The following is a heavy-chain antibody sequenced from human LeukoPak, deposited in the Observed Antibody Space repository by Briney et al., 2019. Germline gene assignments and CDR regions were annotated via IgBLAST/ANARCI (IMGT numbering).Heavy chain of an antibody. CDR3: ARGRYYMDV. CDR2: IYSSGST. CDR1: GGSINGYY. Sequence: SETLSLTCSVSGGSINGYYWSWIRRPPGQTLEWIGYIYSSGSTNYNPSLQSRVTMSVDTSMNQFSLRLSSVTAADTAVYYCARGRYYMDVWGKGTTVAVSS. V-gene: IGHV4-4*09. J-gene: IGHJ6*03.